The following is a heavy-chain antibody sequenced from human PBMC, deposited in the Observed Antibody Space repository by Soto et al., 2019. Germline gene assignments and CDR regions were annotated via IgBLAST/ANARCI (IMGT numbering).Heavy chain of an antibody. CDR3: ARDPRDIVVVPAARSYYYYYMDV. CDR2: INAGNGNT. D-gene: IGHD2-2*01. J-gene: IGHJ6*03. CDR1: GYTFTSYA. Sequence: ASVKVSCKASGYTFTSYAMHWVRQAPGQRLEWMGWINAGNGNTKYSQKFQGRVTITRDTSASTAYMELSSLRSEDTAVYYCARDPRDIVVVPAARSYYYYYMDVWGKGTTVTVSS. V-gene: IGHV1-3*01.